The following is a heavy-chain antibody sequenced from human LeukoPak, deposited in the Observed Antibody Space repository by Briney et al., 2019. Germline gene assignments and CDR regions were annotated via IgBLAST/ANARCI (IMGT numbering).Heavy chain of an antibody. CDR2: ISWNSGSI. Sequence: GGSLRLSCAASGFTFDDYAMHWVRQAPGKGLEWVSGISWNSGSIGYADSVKGRFTISRDNGKNSLYLQMNSLRAEDTALYYCAKGSAAGSPPRDYWGQGTLVTVSS. CDR3: AKGSAAGSPPRDY. J-gene: IGHJ4*02. V-gene: IGHV3-9*01. CDR1: GFTFDDYA. D-gene: IGHD6-13*01.